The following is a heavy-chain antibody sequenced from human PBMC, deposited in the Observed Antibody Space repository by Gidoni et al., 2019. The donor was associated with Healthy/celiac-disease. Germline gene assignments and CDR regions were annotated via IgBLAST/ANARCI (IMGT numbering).Heavy chain of an antibody. CDR1: GFTFSSYS. CDR2: ISSSSSTI. J-gene: IGHJ4*02. V-gene: IGHV3-48*02. D-gene: IGHD6-19*01. CDR3: AREGVGAGEVAVAGTTSHFDY. Sequence: EVQLVASGGGLVQPGGSLRLSCAASGFTFSSYSMNWVRQAPGKGLECVSYISSSSSTIYYEDSVKGRFTISRDNAKNSLYLQMNSLRDEDTAVYYCAREGVGAGEVAVAGTTSHFDYWGQGTLVTVSS.